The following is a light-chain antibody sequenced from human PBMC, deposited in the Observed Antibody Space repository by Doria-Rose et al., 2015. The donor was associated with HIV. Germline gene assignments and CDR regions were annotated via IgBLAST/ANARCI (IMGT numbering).Light chain of an antibody. V-gene: IGKV3-20*01. Sequence: EIVLTQSPGTLSLSPGERATLSCRASQSFSSTYLAWYQQKPGQAPSLLIYDGSTRATGIPDRFSASESGTDFTLTINRLEPEDFALYYCHQYGTSWTFGQGTKAEI. CDR1: QSFSSTY. J-gene: IGKJ1*01. CDR2: DGS. CDR3: HQYGTSWT.